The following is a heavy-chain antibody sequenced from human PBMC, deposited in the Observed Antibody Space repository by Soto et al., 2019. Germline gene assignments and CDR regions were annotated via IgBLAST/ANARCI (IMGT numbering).Heavy chain of an antibody. D-gene: IGHD3-3*01. CDR2: ISAYNGNT. J-gene: IGHJ4*02. CDR3: AREGAYYDFWSGYYSPSFFDY. CDR1: GYTFTSYG. V-gene: IGHV1-18*01. Sequence: ASVKVSCKASGYTFTSYGISWVRQAPGQGLEWMGWISAYNGNTNYAQKLQGRVTMTTDTSTSTAYMELRSLRSDDTAVYYCAREGAYYDFWSGYYSPSFFDYWGQGTLVTVSS.